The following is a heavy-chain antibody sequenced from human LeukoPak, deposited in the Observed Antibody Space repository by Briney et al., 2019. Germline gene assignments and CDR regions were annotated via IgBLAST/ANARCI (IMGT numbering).Heavy chain of an antibody. J-gene: IGHJ6*02. CDR1: GYPFNNYW. CDR2: IYPDDSDV. V-gene: IGHV5-51*01. CDR3: ARQKVEYYYDSSGYPAPYYYYGMDV. D-gene: IGHD3-22*01. Sequence: GESLKISCKGSGYPFNNYWIGWVRQMPGKGLEWMGTIYPDDSDVRYSPSFQGQVTMSADKSISTAYLQWSSLKASDTAMYYCARQKVEYYYDSSGYPAPYYYYGMDVWGQGTTVTVSS.